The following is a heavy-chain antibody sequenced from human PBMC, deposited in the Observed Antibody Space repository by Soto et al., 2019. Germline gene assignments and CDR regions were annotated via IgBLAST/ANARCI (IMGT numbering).Heavy chain of an antibody. CDR3: AKVGGSGWFDAFDI. CDR2: INGSGGST. D-gene: IGHD6-19*01. V-gene: IGHV3-23*01. CDR1: GFSFSTYA. Sequence: LRLSCAASGFSFSTYALSWFRQAPGKWLNWVSVINGSGGSTDYAGSVKGRFTISRDNSKYALYLQLNSLRAEDTALYYCAKVGGSGWFDAFDIWGQGTMVTVSS. J-gene: IGHJ3*02.